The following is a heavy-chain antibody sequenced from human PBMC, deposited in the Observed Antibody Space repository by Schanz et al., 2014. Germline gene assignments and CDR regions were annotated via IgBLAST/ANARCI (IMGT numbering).Heavy chain of an antibody. J-gene: IGHJ4*02. D-gene: IGHD2-2*01. V-gene: IGHV3-30-3*01. CDR2: ISYDGSNK. CDR3: ARRASCSRIGCPFDS. Sequence: QVQLVESGGGVVQPGRSLRLSCAASGFTFSSYAMSWVRQAPGKGLEWVAVISYDGSNKYYADSVKGRFTISRDNAKNSLYLQMNSLKTEDTAMYYCARRASCSRIGCPFDSWGQGTLVTVSS. CDR1: GFTFSSYA.